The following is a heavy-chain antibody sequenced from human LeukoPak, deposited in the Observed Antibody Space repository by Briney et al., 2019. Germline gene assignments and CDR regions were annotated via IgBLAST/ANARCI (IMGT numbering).Heavy chain of an antibody. D-gene: IGHD2-2*01. CDR1: GGTFIKYV. J-gene: IGHJ4*02. CDR3: AIGRYIVVVASFDY. CDR2: IIAIFGKA. Sequence: AVTVSFKASGGTFIKYVISWVGQAAGQGGEWMGGIIAIFGKAKYAKKFQGRVTITADKSTSTAYMELSSLRSEDTAVYSCAIGRYIVVVASFDYWGQGTLVTVSS. V-gene: IGHV1-69*06.